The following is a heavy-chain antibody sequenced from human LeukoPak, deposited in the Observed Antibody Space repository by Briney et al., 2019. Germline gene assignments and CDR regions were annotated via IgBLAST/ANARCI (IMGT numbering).Heavy chain of an antibody. V-gene: IGHV4-34*01. D-gene: IGHD2-2*01. J-gene: IGHJ6*02. CDR2: INHSGST. CDR3: AREPIVVVPAAIDYGMDV. CDR1: GGSFSGYY. Sequence: SETLSLTCAVYGGSFSGYYWSWIRQPPGKGLEWIGEINHSGSTNYNPSLKGRVTISVDTSKNQFSLKLSSVTAADTAVYYCAREPIVVVPAAIDYGMDVWGQGTTVTVSS.